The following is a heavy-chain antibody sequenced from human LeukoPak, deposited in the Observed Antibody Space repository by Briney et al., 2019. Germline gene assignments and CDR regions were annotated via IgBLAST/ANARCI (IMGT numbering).Heavy chain of an antibody. CDR1: GFTFDTYA. V-gene: IGHV3-23*01. CDR3: AELGITMIGGV. CDR2: ISGTGGST. Sequence: GGSLRLSCAASGFTFDTYAINWVRQAPGKGLEWVSTISGTGGSTYYADSVKGRFTISRDNAKNSLYLQMNSLRAEDTAVYYCAELGITMIGGVWGKGTTVTISS. J-gene: IGHJ6*04. D-gene: IGHD3-10*02.